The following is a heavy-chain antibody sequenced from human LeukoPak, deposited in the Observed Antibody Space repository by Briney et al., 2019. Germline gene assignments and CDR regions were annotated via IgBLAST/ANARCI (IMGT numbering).Heavy chain of an antibody. CDR2: ITGSGGST. V-gene: IGHV3-23*01. Sequence: GGSLRLSCAASGFTFSSYAMSWVRQAPGKGLEWVSAITGSGGSTYYADSVKGRFTISRDNSKNTLYLQMNSLRAEDTAVYYCARGNSYYYDTDAFDIWGQGTMVTVSS. J-gene: IGHJ3*02. CDR1: GFTFSSYA. CDR3: ARGNSYYYDTDAFDI. D-gene: IGHD3-22*01.